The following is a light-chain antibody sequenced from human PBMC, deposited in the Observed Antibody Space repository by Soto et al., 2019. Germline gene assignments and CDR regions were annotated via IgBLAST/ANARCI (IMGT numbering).Light chain of an antibody. CDR2: DTS. V-gene: IGKV3-15*01. CDR1: QSISSN. Sequence: EIVMTQSPDMLSVSPGERATLSCRVSQSISSNLAWYQQTPGQAPRLLIYDTSTRATSIPARFSGSGSGTEFTLTISGLQSEDFAVYYCLHYNKRPRWTFGQGTKVE. CDR3: LHYNKRPRWT. J-gene: IGKJ1*01.